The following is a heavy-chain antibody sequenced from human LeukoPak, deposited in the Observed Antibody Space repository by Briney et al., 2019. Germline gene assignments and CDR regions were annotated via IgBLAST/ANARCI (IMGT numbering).Heavy chain of an antibody. CDR1: GFTFSSYA. V-gene: IGHV3-48*04. Sequence: GGSLRLSCAASGFTFSSYAMSWVRQAPGKGLEWVSYISSSSSTIYYTDSVKGRFTISRDNAKNSLYRQMNSLRAEDTAVYYCARERIETPLVPATGYFDYWGQGTLVTVSS. CDR3: ARERIETPLVPATGYFDY. D-gene: IGHD2-2*01. CDR2: ISSSSSTI. J-gene: IGHJ4*02.